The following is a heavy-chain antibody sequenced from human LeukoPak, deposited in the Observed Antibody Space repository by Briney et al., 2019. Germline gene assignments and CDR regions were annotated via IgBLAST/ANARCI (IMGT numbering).Heavy chain of an antibody. Sequence: GGSLRLSCAASGFTFSSYVMSWVRQAPGKGLEWVSGISGSGGKTYYADSVKGRFTISRDNSKNTLYLQMNSLRAEDTAVYYCAKEGCSGGNCYDHFDYWGQGSLVTVSS. CDR1: GFTFSSYV. V-gene: IGHV3-23*01. D-gene: IGHD2-15*01. J-gene: IGHJ4*02. CDR2: ISGSGGKT. CDR3: AKEGCSGGNCYDHFDY.